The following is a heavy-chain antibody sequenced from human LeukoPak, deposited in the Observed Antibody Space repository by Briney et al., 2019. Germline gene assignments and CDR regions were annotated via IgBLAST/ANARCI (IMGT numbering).Heavy chain of an antibody. V-gene: IGHV3-30*02. Sequence: GGSLRLSCAASGFTFGSSGMHWVRQAPGKELEWVAFIRYDGSNKYYADSVKGRFTISRDNSKRTLFLQMNSLRAEDTAFYYCAKAELGVDTFFDYWGQGTLVTVSS. D-gene: IGHD3-3*01. J-gene: IGHJ4*02. CDR3: AKAELGVDTFFDY. CDR2: IRYDGSNK. CDR1: GFTFGSSG.